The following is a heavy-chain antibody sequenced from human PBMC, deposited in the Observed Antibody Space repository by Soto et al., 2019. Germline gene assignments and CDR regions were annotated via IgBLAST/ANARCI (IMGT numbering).Heavy chain of an antibody. D-gene: IGHD3-16*02. J-gene: IGHJ4*02. CDR2: ISGSGGST. V-gene: IGHV3-23*01. CDR3: ARDRYPSFDY. CDR1: GFTFSSYA. Sequence: PGVSLRLPCAASGFTFSSYAMSWVRQAPGKGLEWVSAISGSGGSTYYADSVKGLFTISRDNSKNTLYLQMNSLGAEDTAVYYCARDRYPSFDYWGQGTLVTVSS.